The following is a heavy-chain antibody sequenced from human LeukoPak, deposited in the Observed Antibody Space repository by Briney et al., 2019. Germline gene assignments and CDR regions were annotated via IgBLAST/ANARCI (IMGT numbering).Heavy chain of an antibody. J-gene: IGHJ4*02. CDR3: ARSPNYKGYFDY. Sequence: GGSLRLSCAASGFTFNNYAMNWVRQAPGKGLEWVSSVSSSGDYRYYADSLKGRFSISRDNAQKSFYLQMNSLRAEDTAVYYCARSPNYKGYFDYWGQGTLVTVSS. CDR2: VSSSGDYR. D-gene: IGHD3-10*01. V-gene: IGHV3-21*01. CDR1: GFTFNNYA.